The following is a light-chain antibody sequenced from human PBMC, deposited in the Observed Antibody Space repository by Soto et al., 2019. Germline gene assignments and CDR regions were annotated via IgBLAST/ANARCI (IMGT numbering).Light chain of an antibody. V-gene: IGLV2-14*01. CDR1: SGDVGGYNY. J-gene: IGLJ1*01. Sequence: QSLLTQPASVSVSPGQSITISCTGTSGDVGGYNYVSWYQQHPGKAPKLMIYEVSNRPSGVSNRFSGSKSGNTASLTISGLQAEDEADYYCSSYTSSSTLYVFGTGTKVTVL. CDR3: SSYTSSSTLYV. CDR2: EVS.